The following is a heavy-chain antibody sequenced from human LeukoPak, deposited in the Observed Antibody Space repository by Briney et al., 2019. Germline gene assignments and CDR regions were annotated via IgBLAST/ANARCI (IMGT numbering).Heavy chain of an antibody. V-gene: IGHV4-34*01. CDR3: ARGRDSEERIIMIVVVITRGRNFDY. Sequence: SETLSLTCAVYGGSFSGYYWSWIRQPPGKGLEWIGEINHSGSTNYNPSLKSRVTISVDTSKNQFSLKLSSVTAADTAVYYCARGRDSEERIIMIVVVITRGRNFDYWGQGTLVTVSS. CDR1: GGSFSGYY. J-gene: IGHJ4*02. CDR2: INHSGST. D-gene: IGHD3-22*01.